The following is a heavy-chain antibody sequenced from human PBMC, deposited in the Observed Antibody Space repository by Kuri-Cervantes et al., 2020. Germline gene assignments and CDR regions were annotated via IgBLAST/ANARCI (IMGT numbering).Heavy chain of an antibody. CDR1: GFTFGDYA. CDR2: IRNKRNGATT. Sequence: GGSLRLSCTASGFTFGDYAMSWFRQAPGKGLEWVGFIRNKRNGATTEYTTSVKGRFTISRHDSKSITCLHMNSLRAEDTAVYYCAREFPGTAVAGTEGALDIWGQGTKVTVSS. V-gene: IGHV3-71*01. D-gene: IGHD6-19*01. J-gene: IGHJ3*02. CDR3: AREFPGTAVAGTEGALDI.